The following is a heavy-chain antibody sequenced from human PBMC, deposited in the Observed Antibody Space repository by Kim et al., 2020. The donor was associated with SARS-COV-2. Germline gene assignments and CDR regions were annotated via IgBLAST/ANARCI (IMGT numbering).Heavy chain of an antibody. J-gene: IGHJ3*02. CDR1: GGSISSGDYY. Sequence: SETLSLTCTVSGGSISSGDYYWSWIRQPPGKGLEWIGYIYYSGSTYYNPSLKSRVTISVDTSKNQFSLKLSSVTAADTAVYYCASISSCYDDSSGYYYVCRNAFDIWGQGTMVTVSS. D-gene: IGHD3-22*01. CDR3: ASISSCYDDSSGYYYVCRNAFDI. CDR2: IYYSGST. V-gene: IGHV4-30-4*01.